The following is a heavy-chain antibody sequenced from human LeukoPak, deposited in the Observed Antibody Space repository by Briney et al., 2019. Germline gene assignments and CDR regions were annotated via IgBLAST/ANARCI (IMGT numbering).Heavy chain of an antibody. CDR2: IYYSGST. D-gene: IGHD3-22*01. J-gene: IGHJ4*02. V-gene: IGHV4-31*03. CDR3: AREDDSSGSLDY. CDR1: GGSISSGGYY. Sequence: SRTLSLTCTVSGGSISSGGYYWSWISQHPGKGLEWIGYIYYSGSTYYNPSLKSRVTISVDTSKNQFSLKLSSVTAADTAVYYCAREDDSSGSLDYWGQGTLVTVSS.